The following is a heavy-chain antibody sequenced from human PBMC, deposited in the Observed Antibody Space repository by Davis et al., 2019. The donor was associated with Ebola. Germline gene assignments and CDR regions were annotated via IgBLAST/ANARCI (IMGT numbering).Heavy chain of an antibody. Sequence: SCAVSGFAVSSNHMRWVRQPPGKGLEWIGEIYHSGSTNYNPSLKSRVTISVDKSKNQFSLKLSSVTAADTAVYYCARAAAAPLNWFDPWGQGTLVTVSS. CDR3: ARAAAAPLNWFDP. V-gene: IGHV4-4*02. J-gene: IGHJ5*02. CDR2: IYHSGST. D-gene: IGHD6-13*01. CDR1: GFAVSSNHM.